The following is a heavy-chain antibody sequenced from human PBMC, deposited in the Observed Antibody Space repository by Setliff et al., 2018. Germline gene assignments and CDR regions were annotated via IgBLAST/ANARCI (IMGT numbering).Heavy chain of an antibody. J-gene: IGHJ4*03. CDR3: ARGGTFRYFDF. V-gene: IGHV4-59*01. Sequence: SETLSLTCTVSDGSLSTYYWSWIRQPPGKGLEFIGYVYYSGTANYSPSLRSRLTISVDTSKNQFSLKLRSVTAADTAVYYCARGGTFRYFDFWGQGTLVTVSS. CDR2: VYYSGTA. CDR1: DGSLSTYY. D-gene: IGHD5-12*01.